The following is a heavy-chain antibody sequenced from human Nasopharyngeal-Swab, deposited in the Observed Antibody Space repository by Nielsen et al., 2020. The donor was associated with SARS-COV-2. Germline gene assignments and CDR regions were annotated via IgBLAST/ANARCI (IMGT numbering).Heavy chain of an antibody. V-gene: IGHV3-48*04. CDR1: GFTFSPYT. CDR3: ERERGGGHGDY. Sequence: GESLKTSCATSGFTFSPYTMTWVRQAPGKGLQWNSYITSGNSVQYADAVSGRFTISRDNAKNSLYLQMNSLTAEDTAGYYCERERGGGHGDYWGQGTLVTVSS. CDR2: ITSGNSV. D-gene: IGHD5-12*01. J-gene: IGHJ4*02.